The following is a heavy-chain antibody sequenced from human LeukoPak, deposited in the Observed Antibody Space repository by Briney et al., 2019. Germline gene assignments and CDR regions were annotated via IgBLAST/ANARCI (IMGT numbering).Heavy chain of an antibody. V-gene: IGHV3-53*01. J-gene: IGHJ4*02. D-gene: IGHD3-9*01. CDR2: IYSGGTT. CDR1: GFNVSSYY. Sequence: PGGSLRLSCAASGFNVSSYYMNWVRQAPGKGLEWVSVIYSGGTTHYADSVKGRFTISRDNSKNTLYLQMNSLRAEDTAVYYCASQDILTGYYHFDYWGQGTLVTVSS. CDR3: ASQDILTGYYHFDY.